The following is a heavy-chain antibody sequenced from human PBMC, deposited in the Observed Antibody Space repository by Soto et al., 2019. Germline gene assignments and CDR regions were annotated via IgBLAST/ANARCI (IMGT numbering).Heavy chain of an antibody. CDR2: ISSSGSTI. CDR3: AREFKQTTVTTYDYYYYMDV. V-gene: IGHV3-11*01. CDR1: GFTFSDYY. Sequence: PGGSLRLSCAASGFTFSDYYMSWIRQAPGKGLEWVSYISSSGSTIYYADSVKGRFTISRDNAKNSLYLQMNSLRAEDTAVYYCAREFKQTTVTTYDYYYYMDVWGKGTTVTVSS. J-gene: IGHJ6*03. D-gene: IGHD4-4*01.